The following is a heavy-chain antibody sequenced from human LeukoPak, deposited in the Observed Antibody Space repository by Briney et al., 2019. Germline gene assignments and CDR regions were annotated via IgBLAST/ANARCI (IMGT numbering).Heavy chain of an antibody. V-gene: IGHV3-23*01. J-gene: IGHJ4*02. CDR1: GFTFSSYA. CDR3: AKGRYGGNSGWYFDY. D-gene: IGHD4-23*01. Sequence: PGGSLRLSCAASGFTFSSYAMSWVRQAPGKGLEWVSAISGSGGSTYYADSVKGRFTISRDNSKNTLYLQMNSLRAEDTAVYYCAKGRYGGNSGWYFDYWGQGTLVAVSS. CDR2: ISGSGGST.